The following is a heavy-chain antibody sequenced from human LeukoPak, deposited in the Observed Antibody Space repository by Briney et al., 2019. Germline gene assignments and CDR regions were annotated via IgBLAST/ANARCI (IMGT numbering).Heavy chain of an antibody. CDR1: RVTFSIHL. D-gene: IGHD1-26*01. CDR3: ARVRYVRWEDY. V-gene: IGHV3-74*01. CDR2: IYGDGSST. J-gene: IGHJ4*02. Sequence: PGGALRLSSAASRVTFSIHLLYTGRQAPGEGRVLVSQIYGDGSSTTYADSVKGRFTISRDNAKNTLYLQMNSVRAEDTAVYYCARVRYVRWEDYWGQGTLVTVSS.